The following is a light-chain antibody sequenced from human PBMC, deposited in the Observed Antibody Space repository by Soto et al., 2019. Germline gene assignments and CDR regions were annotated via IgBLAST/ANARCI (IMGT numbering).Light chain of an antibody. CDR3: QQYDNLPPT. CDR1: QDISNY. Sequence: DIQMTQSPSSLSASVGDRVTITCQASQDISNYLNWYQQKPGKAPKLLIYDASNLETGVPSRFSGSGYGTDFTFTISSLQPEDIATYYCQQYDNLPPTLGQGTKVEIK. J-gene: IGKJ1*01. CDR2: DAS. V-gene: IGKV1-33*01.